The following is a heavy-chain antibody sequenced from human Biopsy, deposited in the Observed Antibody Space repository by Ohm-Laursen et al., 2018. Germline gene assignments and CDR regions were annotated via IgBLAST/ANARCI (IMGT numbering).Heavy chain of an antibody. Sequence: SDTLSLTCIVSGGSISSDYWSWIRQTPGKGLERIGYIYYSGSTNYNPSLKSRVTISVDTSKNQFSLRLNSVTAADTAVYYCARATNSTGWPYYYFYGMDVWGQGTTVTASS. J-gene: IGHJ6*02. CDR3: ARATNSTGWPYYYFYGMDV. V-gene: IGHV4-59*07. CDR2: IYYSGST. D-gene: IGHD2/OR15-2a*01. CDR1: GGSISSDY.